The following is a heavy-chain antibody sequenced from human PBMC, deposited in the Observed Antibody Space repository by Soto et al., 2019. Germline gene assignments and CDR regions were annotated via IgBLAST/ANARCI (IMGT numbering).Heavy chain of an antibody. J-gene: IGHJ4*02. CDR1: GGSFSVYY. CDR3: ARGLDY. Sequence: PSETLSLTCAVYGGSFSVYYWSWIRQPPGKGLEWIGEINHSGSTNYNPSLKSRVTISVDTSKNQFSLKLSSVTAADTAVYYCARGLDYWGQGTLVTVSS. CDR2: INHSGST. V-gene: IGHV4-34*01.